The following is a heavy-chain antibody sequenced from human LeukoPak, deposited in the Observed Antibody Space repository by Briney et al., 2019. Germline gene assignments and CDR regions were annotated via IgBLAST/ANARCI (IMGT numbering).Heavy chain of an antibody. CDR2: INHSGST. V-gene: IGHV4-34*01. J-gene: IGHJ4*02. Sequence: SETLSLTCAVYGGSFSGYYWSWIRQPPGKGLEWIGEINHSGSTNYNPSLKSRVTISVDTSKHQFSLKLSSVTAADTAVYYCARAYDILTPRPFDYWGQGTLVTVSS. D-gene: IGHD3-9*01. CDR3: ARAYDILTPRPFDY. CDR1: GGSFSGYY.